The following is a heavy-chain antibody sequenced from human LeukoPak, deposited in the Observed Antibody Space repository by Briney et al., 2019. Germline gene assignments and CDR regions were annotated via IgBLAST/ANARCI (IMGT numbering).Heavy chain of an antibody. CDR1: GGSISSSSYY. CDR3: AKKSSAVAGSHYFDY. V-gene: IGHV4-39*07. CDR2: IYYSGST. J-gene: IGHJ4*02. D-gene: IGHD6-19*01. Sequence: SETLSLTCTVSGGSISSSSYYWGWIRQPPGKGLEWIGSIYYSGSTYYNPSLKSRVTISVDTSKNQFSLKLSSVTAADTAVYYCAKKSSAVAGSHYFDYWGQGTMVTVSS.